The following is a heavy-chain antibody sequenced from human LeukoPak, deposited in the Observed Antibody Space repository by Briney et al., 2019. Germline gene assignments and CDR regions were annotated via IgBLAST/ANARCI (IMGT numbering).Heavy chain of an antibody. CDR1: GGSISTYY. J-gene: IGHJ6*03. CDR3: ARGAAAAGTYYYYYMDV. Sequence: SETLSLTCTVSGGSISTYYWSWIRQPPGKGLEWIGYIYDSVSTNYSPSLKSRVTISVDTSKNQFSLKLSSVTAADTAVNYCARGAAAAGTYYYYYMDVWGKGTTVTVSS. V-gene: IGHV4-59*01. D-gene: IGHD6-13*01. CDR2: IYDSVST.